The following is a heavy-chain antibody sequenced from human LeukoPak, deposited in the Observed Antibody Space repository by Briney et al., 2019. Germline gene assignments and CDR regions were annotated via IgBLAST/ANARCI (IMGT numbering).Heavy chain of an antibody. J-gene: IGHJ4*02. V-gene: IGHV4-59*01. CDR2: IYYSGST. D-gene: IGHD3-22*01. CDR3: ARETYDSSGYCGVFDY. Sequence: SETLSLTCTVSGGSISSYYWSWIRQPPGKGLEWVGYIYYSGSTNYNLSLKSRVTISVDTSKNQFSLKLSSVTAADTAVYYCARETYDSSGYCGVFDYWGQGTLVTVSS. CDR1: GGSISSYY.